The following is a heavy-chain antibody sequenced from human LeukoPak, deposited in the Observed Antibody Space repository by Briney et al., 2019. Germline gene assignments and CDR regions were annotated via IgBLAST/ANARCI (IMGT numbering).Heavy chain of an antibody. V-gene: IGHV4-39*07. CDR3: AREGYSYGSPLDY. CDR1: GGSISSTIYY. CDR2: IYYRGST. J-gene: IGHJ4*02. D-gene: IGHD5-18*01. Sequence: SETLSLTCTVSGGSISSTIYYWGWIRQPPGKGLEWIGSIYYRGSTYYNPSLKSRVAISVDTSKNQFSLKLSSVTAADTAVYYCAREGYSYGSPLDYWGQGTLVTVSS.